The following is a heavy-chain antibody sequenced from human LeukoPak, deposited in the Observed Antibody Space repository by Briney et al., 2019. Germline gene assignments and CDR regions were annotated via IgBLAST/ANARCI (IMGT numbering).Heavy chain of an antibody. V-gene: IGHV3-21*01. CDR1: GFTFSRYS. CDR2: ISSSSSYI. CDR3: ARDGDSSSFLDY. D-gene: IGHD6-13*01. Sequence: GGSLRLSCAASGFTFSRYSMNWVRQAPGKGLEWVSSISSSSSYIYYADSVKGRFTISRDNAKNSLYLQMNSLRAEDTAVYYCARDGDSSSFLDYWGQGTLVTVSS. J-gene: IGHJ4*02.